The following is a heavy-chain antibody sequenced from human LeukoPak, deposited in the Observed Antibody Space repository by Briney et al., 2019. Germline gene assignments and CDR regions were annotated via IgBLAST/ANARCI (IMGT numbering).Heavy chain of an antibody. V-gene: IGHV1-69*13. Sequence: ASVKFSCKASGGTFSSYAISWVRQAPGQGLEWMGGIIPIFGTANYAQKFQGRVTITADESTSTAYMELSSLRSEDTAVYYCARKYYYDSSGYYYVVMSYYYYGMDVWGQGTTVTVSS. D-gene: IGHD3-22*01. CDR2: IIPIFGTA. J-gene: IGHJ6*02. CDR1: GGTFSSYA. CDR3: ARKYYYDSSGYYYVVMSYYYYGMDV.